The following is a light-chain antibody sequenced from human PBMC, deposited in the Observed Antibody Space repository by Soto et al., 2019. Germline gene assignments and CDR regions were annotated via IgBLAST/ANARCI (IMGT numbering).Light chain of an antibody. J-gene: IGKJ1*01. CDR3: QQYSSSAT. CDR1: QSISRY. Sequence: DIQMTQSPSSLSASVGDRFTITCRASQSISRYLNWYQQKPGKAPNLLIYVASSLQSEVPSRFSGSGSGTDFTLTITSLQPEDFATYYCQQYSSSATFGQGTKVDIK. V-gene: IGKV1-39*01. CDR2: VAS.